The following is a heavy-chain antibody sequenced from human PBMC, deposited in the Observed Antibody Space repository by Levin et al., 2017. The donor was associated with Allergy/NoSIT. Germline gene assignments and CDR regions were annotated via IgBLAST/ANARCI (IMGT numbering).Heavy chain of an antibody. V-gene: IGHV3-7*02. J-gene: IGHJ4*02. CDR2: IKQDGSEK. D-gene: IGHD3-10*02. Sequence: PGGSLRLSCAASGFTFSSYWMSWVRQAPGKGLEWVANIKQDGSEKYYVDSVKGRFTISRDNGENSLYLQMNSLRAEDTAVYYCVCSRTLDYWGQGTLVTVSS. CDR1: GFTFSSYW. CDR3: VCSRTLDY.